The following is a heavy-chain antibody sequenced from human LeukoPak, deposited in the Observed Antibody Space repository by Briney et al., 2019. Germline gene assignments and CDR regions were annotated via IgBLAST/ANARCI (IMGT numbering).Heavy chain of an antibody. J-gene: IGHJ4*02. CDR1: GFTFSSYS. CDR3: AKDLATNRFTAYDY. CDR2: FSLTGDRT. V-gene: IGHV3-23*01. D-gene: IGHD1-14*01. Sequence: GGSLRLSCAASGFTFSSYSMNWVRQAPGKGLEWVSGFSLTGDRTYYTDSVKGRFTISRDNSKNTLFLQMNRLRADDTAIYYCAKDLATNRFTAYDYWGQGTLVTVSS.